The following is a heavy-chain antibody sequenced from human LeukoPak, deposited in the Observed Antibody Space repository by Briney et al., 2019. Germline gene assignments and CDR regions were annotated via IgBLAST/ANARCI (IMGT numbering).Heavy chain of an antibody. CDR1: GYTFTGYY. CDR2: INPNSGGT. D-gene: IGHD3-22*01. Sequence: ASVKVSCKASGYTFTGYYMHWVRQAPGQGLEGMGWINPNSGGTNYAQKFQGRVTMTRDTSISTAYMELSRLRSDDTAVYYCARDLGYDSSGYYFGSFDYWGQGTLVTVSS. CDR3: ARDLGYDSSGYYFGSFDY. J-gene: IGHJ4*02. V-gene: IGHV1-2*02.